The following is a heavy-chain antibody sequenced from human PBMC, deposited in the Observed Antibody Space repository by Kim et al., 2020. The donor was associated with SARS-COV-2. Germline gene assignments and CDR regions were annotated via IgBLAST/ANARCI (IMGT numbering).Heavy chain of an antibody. CDR1: GFTFSSYA. Sequence: GGSLRLSCAASGFTFSSYAMSWVRQAPGKGLEWVSAISGSGGSTYYADSVKGRFTISRDNSKNTLYLQMNSLRAEDTAVYYCAKSPGGALDYYDSSGYLVVWGQGTLVTVSS. CDR3: AKSPGGALDYYDSSGYLVV. CDR2: ISGSGGST. D-gene: IGHD3-22*01. V-gene: IGHV3-23*01. J-gene: IGHJ4*02.